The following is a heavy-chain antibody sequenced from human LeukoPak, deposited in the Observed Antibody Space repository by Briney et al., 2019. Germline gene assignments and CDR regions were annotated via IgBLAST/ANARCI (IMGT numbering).Heavy chain of an antibody. CDR2: ISSSSNYI. D-gene: IGHD3-3*01. CDR3: AREIFGETDAFDI. J-gene: IGHJ3*02. V-gene: IGHV3-21*01. CDR1: GFTFSSYS. Sequence: KTGGSLRLSCAASGFTFSSYSMNWVRQAPGKGLEWVPSISSSSNYIYYADSVKGRFTISRDNAKNSLYLQMNSLRAEDTAVYYCAREIFGETDAFDIWGQGTMVTVSS.